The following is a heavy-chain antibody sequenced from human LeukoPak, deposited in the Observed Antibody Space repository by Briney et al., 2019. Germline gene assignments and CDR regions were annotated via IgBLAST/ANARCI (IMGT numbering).Heavy chain of an antibody. CDR3: ARLSYYYDSSAYYGLYYFDF. J-gene: IGHJ4*02. CDR2: ISYSGST. D-gene: IGHD3-22*01. V-gene: IGHV4-39*01. Sequence: PSETLSLTCTVSGGSISTDSYYWGWIRPPPGKGLEWIGSISYSGSTYYNPSLKSRVTISVDTSKNQFSLKLSSVTAADTAVYYCARLSYYYDSSAYYGLYYFDFWGQGTLVTVSS. CDR1: GGSISTDSYY.